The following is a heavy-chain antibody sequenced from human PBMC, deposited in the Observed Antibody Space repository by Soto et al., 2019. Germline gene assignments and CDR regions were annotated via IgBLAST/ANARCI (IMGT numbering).Heavy chain of an antibody. J-gene: IGHJ6*02. CDR2: IIPILGIA. D-gene: IGHD5-12*01. Sequence: ASVKVSCKASGGTFSSYTISWVRQAPGQGLEWMGRIIPILGIANYAQKFQGRVTITADKSTSTAYMELSSLRSEDTAVYYCARTRRDGYNHEPHYYYYGMDVWGQGTTVTVSS. CDR3: ARTRRDGYNHEPHYYYYGMDV. CDR1: GGTFSSYT. V-gene: IGHV1-69*02.